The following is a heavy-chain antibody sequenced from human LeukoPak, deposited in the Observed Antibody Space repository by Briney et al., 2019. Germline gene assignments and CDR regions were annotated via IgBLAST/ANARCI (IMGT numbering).Heavy chain of an antibody. CDR2: ISGSGGST. D-gene: IGHD1-26*01. Sequence: GGSLRLSCAASGFTFSSYAMSWVRQAPGKGLEWVSAISGSGGSTYYADSVKGRFTISRDNSKNTLYLQMNSLRAEDTAVYYCAKDREIGTLNWELLTHYFDYWGQGTLVTVSS. V-gene: IGHV3-23*01. J-gene: IGHJ4*02. CDR1: GFTFSSYA. CDR3: AKDREIGTLNWELLTHYFDY.